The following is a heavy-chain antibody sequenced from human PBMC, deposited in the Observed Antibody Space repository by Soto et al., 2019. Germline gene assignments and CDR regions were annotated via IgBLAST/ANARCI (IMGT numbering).Heavy chain of an antibody. J-gene: IGHJ4*02. CDR2: ISYDGSNK. D-gene: IGHD3-22*01. CDR3: AKDLRGTYYYDSSGSYFDY. V-gene: IGHV3-30*18. Sequence: PGGSLRLSCAASGFTFSSYWMSWVRQAPGKGLEWVAVISYDGSNKYYADSVKGRFTISRDNSKNTLYLQMNSLRAEDTAVYYCAKDLRGTYYYDSSGSYFDYWGQGTLVTVSS. CDR1: GFTFSSYW.